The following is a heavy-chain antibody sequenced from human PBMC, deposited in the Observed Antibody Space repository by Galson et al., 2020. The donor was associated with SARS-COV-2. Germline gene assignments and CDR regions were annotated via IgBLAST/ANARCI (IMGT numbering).Heavy chain of an antibody. D-gene: IGHD3-22*01. CDR3: ARILSRGYYDSTGYFDY. J-gene: IGHJ4*02. V-gene: IGHV4-31*02. CDR2: IYYSGST. Sequence: SWIRQHPGKGLEWIGYIYYSGSTYYNPSLKSRVAISVDTSKNQFSLKLSSVTAADTAVYYCARILSRGYYDSTGYFDYWGQGTLVTVSS.